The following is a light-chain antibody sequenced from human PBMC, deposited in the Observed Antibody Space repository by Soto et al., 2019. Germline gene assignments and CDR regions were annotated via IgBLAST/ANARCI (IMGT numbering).Light chain of an antibody. J-gene: IGKJ1*01. CDR2: GAS. CDR1: ETISSTD. V-gene: IGKV3-20*01. Sequence: EIVLTQSPGTLSLSPEERATLSCRAIETISSTDLVWYQQKPGQAPRLLIYGASSRATGIPDRFSGGGSGTDFTLTISRLEPEDFAVYYCQQFGNSARTFGQGTEVEVK. CDR3: QQFGNSART.